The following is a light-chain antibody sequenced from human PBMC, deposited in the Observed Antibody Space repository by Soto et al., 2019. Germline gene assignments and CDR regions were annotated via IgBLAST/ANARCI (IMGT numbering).Light chain of an antibody. CDR3: CSYAGNRYV. CDR1: ASNVGTYKL. CDR2: EDN. V-gene: IGLV2-23*01. Sequence: QSVLTQPASVSGSPGQSITISCTETASNVGTYKLVSWYQQHPAKAPKLMIYEDNKRPAGISSRFSGSKSGNTASLAISGLQAEDEADYYCCSYAGNRYVFGTGTKVTVL. J-gene: IGLJ1*01.